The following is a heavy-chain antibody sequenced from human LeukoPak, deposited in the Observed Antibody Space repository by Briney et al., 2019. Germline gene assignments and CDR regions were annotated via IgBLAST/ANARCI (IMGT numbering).Heavy chain of an antibody. V-gene: IGHV4-59*01. D-gene: IGHD4-23*01. CDR3: ARDLHGGNSGLGY. Sequence: PSETLSLTCTVSGGSISSYYWSWIRQPPGKGLEWIGYIHYSGFSNYNPSLKSRVTISVDTSKSQFSLKLSFVTAADTAVYYCARDLHGGNSGLGYWGQGTLVTVSS. CDR2: IHYSGFS. J-gene: IGHJ1*01. CDR1: GGSISSYY.